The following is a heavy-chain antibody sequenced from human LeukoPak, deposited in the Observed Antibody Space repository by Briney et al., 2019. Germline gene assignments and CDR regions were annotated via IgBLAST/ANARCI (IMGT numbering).Heavy chain of an antibody. J-gene: IGHJ4*02. CDR3: AKEMSMITFGGVIAEDS. Sequence: GRSLRLSCAASGFTFSSYGMHWVRQAPGKGLEWVAAISYDGSNKYYADSVKGRFTISRDNSKNTLYLQMNSLRAEDTAVYYCAKEMSMITFGGVIAEDSWGQGTLVTVSS. CDR2: ISYDGSNK. CDR1: GFTFSSYG. D-gene: IGHD3-16*02. V-gene: IGHV3-30*18.